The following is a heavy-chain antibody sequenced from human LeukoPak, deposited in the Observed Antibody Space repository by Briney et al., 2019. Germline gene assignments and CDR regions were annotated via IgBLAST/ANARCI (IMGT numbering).Heavy chain of an antibody. V-gene: IGHV4-59*11. J-gene: IGHJ4*02. CDR1: GGSIRSHY. CDR2: IYNYGST. CDR3: ARDDNGDFGVIDY. Sequence: SETLSLTCTVSGGSIRSHYWSWIRQPPGKGLEWIGCIYNYGSTTFNPSLKSRVSISVDTSKTQFSLTLNSVTAADTAVYYCARDDNGDFGVIDYWGQGTLVTVSS. D-gene: IGHD4-17*01.